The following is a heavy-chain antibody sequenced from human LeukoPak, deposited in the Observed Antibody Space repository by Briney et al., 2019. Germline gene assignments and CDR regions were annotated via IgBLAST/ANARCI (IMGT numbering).Heavy chain of an antibody. CDR2: INSDGSST. J-gene: IGHJ2*01. D-gene: IGHD3-22*01. Sequence: GGSLRLSCAASGFTFSSYWMHWVRQAPGKGLVWVSRINSDGSSTSYADSVKGRFTISRDNAKNTLYLQMNSLRAEDTAVYYCARDGDYYDSSGYYSEGYFDLWGRGTLVTVSS. CDR3: ARDGDYYDSSGYYSEGYFDL. CDR1: GFTFSSYW. V-gene: IGHV3-74*01.